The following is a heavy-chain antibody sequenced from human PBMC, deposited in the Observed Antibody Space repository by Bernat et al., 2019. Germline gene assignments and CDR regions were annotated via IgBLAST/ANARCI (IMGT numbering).Heavy chain of an antibody. Sequence: QVQLVQSGTEVKKPGASVKVSCKASGYTFTSYAMHWVRQAPGQRLEWMGWINVGNGNTKYSQKFQGRVTITRDTSASTAYMYLSSLRSEDTAVYYCARGQLAVAGMLASDYWGQGTLVTVSS. CDR1: GYTFTSYA. CDR2: INVGNGNT. J-gene: IGHJ4*02. V-gene: IGHV1-3*01. D-gene: IGHD6-19*01. CDR3: ARGQLAVAGMLASDY.